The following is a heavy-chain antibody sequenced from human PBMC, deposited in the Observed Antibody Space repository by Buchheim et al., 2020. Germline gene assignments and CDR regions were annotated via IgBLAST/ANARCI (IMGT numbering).Heavy chain of an antibody. Sequence: QVQLQESGPGLVKPSETLSLTCTVSGGSISSYYWSWIRQPPGKGLEWIGYIYYSGSTNYNPSLKSRVTLSVDTSKNQFALKLSSVTAADTAVYYCARLAGYCSGGSCYGGRFDYWGQGTL. CDR1: GGSISSYY. D-gene: IGHD2-15*01. CDR3: ARLAGYCSGGSCYGGRFDY. V-gene: IGHV4-59*08. CDR2: IYYSGST. J-gene: IGHJ4*02.